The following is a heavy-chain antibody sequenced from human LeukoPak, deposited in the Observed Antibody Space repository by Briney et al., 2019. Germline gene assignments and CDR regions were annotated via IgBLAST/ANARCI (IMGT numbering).Heavy chain of an antibody. CDR2: INPNSGGT. V-gene: IGHV1-2*02. Sequence: ASVKVSCKASGYTFTSYAISWVRQAPGQGLEWMGWINPNSGGTNYAQKFQGRVTMTRDTSISTAYMELSRLRSDDTAVYYCARERYYGSGSVYNRVDYWGQGTLVTVSS. D-gene: IGHD3-10*01. J-gene: IGHJ4*02. CDR3: ARERYYGSGSVYNRVDY. CDR1: GYTFTSYA.